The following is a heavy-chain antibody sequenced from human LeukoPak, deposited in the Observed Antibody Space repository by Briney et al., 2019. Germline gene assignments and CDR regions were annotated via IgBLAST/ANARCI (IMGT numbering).Heavy chain of an antibody. CDR1: GYTFTGYY. D-gene: IGHD4-17*01. J-gene: IGHJ4*02. Sequence: ASVKVSCKASGYTFTGYYLHWVRQAPGQGLEWMGWINCNSGGTNYAQKFQGRVTMTRDTSISTVYMELSRLIFDDTAVHYCARDKATVTTPYFDYWGQGTQVTVSS. CDR2: INCNSGGT. CDR3: ARDKATVTTPYFDY. V-gene: IGHV1-2*02.